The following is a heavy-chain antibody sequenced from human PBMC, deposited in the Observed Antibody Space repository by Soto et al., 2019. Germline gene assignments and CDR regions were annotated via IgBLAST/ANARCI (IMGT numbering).Heavy chain of an antibody. J-gene: IGHJ4*02. V-gene: IGHV1-69*12. Sequence: QVQLVQSGAEVKKPGSSVKVSCKASGGTFSSYAISWVRQAPGQGLEWMGGVIPIFGTANYAQKFQGRVTITADESTSTAYMELSSLRSEDTAVYYCARDEEAGGYSYDLDYWGQGTLVTVSS. CDR1: GGTFSSYA. CDR2: VIPIFGTA. D-gene: IGHD5-18*01. CDR3: ARDEEAGGYSYDLDY.